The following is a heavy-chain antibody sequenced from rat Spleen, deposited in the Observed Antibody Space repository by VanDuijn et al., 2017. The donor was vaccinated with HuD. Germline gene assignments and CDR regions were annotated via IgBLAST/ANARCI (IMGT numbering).Heavy chain of an antibody. J-gene: IGHJ4*01. CDR1: GFSLTDYS. D-gene: IGHD1-4*01. CDR2: IWGNGNT. Sequence: QVQMKESGPGLVQPSQTLSLTCTVSGFSLTDYSVHWVRQPPGKGLEWMGGIWGNGNTNYNSALKSRLTISRDTSKSQVFLKVNSLQTEDTAIYFCARSLPGFNSYVMDAWGQGASVTVSS. CDR3: ARSLPGFNSYVMDA. V-gene: IGHV2S54*01.